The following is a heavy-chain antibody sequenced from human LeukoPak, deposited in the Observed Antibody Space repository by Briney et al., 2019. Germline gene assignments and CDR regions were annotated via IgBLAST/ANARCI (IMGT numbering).Heavy chain of an antibody. Sequence: SETLSLTCTASGGSISSYYWSWIRQPPGKGLEWIGYIYYSGGTNYNPALKSRVTISVDTSKIQFSLKLSSVTAADTAVYYCARNVGATIFDYWGQGTLVTVSS. D-gene: IGHD1-26*01. CDR2: IYYSGGT. J-gene: IGHJ4*02. V-gene: IGHV4-59*01. CDR3: ARNVGATIFDY. CDR1: GGSISSYY.